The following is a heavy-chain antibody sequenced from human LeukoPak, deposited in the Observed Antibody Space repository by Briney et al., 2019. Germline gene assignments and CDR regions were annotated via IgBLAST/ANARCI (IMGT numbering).Heavy chain of an antibody. D-gene: IGHD3-9*01. CDR1: GFTFSSYS. J-gene: IGHJ5*02. CDR3: ARATIFGWFDP. V-gene: IGHV3-21*01. CDR2: ISSSSSYI. Sequence: GGSLRLSCAASGFTFSSYSMNWVRQAPGKGLEWVSSISSSSSYIYYADSVKGRFTISRDNAKNSLYQQMNSLRAEDTAVYYCARATIFGWFDPWGQGTLVTVSS.